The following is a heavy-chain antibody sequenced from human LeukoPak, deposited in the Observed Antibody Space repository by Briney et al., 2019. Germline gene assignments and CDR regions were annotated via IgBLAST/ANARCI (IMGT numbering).Heavy chain of an antibody. D-gene: IGHD4-17*01. CDR2: INPSGGST. CDR3: ARGPHDYGDMIWNWFDP. J-gene: IGHJ5*02. CDR1: GYTFTSYY. V-gene: IGHV1-46*01. Sequence: ASVKVSCKASGYTFTSYYMHWVRQAPGQGLEWMGIINPSGGSTSYAQKFQGRVTMTRDTSKNQFSLKLSSVTAADTAVYYCARGPHDYGDMIWNWFDPWGQGTLVTVSS.